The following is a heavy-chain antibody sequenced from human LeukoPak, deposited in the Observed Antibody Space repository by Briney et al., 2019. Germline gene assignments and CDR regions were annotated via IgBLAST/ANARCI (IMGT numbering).Heavy chain of an antibody. V-gene: IGHV1-18*01. CDR2: ISAYNGNT. Sequence: GASVKVSCKASGYTFTSYGISWVRQAPGQGLEWMGWISAYNGNTNYAQKLQGRVTMTTDTSTSTAYMELSSLRSEDTAVYYCARGERRRDGYNSKYYYYYYMDVWGKGTTVTVSS. CDR3: ARGERRRDGYNSKYYYYYYMDV. D-gene: IGHD5-24*01. J-gene: IGHJ6*03. CDR1: GYTFTSYG.